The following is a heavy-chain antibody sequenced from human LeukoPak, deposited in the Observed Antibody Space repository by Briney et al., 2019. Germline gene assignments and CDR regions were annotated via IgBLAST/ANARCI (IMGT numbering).Heavy chain of an antibody. D-gene: IGHD2-21*02. CDR1: GFTFDDYA. CDR3: AKDVAVVAAKNFDH. CDR2: IRGDGGST. V-gene: IGHV3-43*02. J-gene: IGHJ4*02. Sequence: GGSLRPSCAASGFTFDDYAMHWVRQAPGKGLEWVSLIRGDGGSTYYADSVKGRFTISRDNSKNSLFLQMNSLRTDDTALYYCAKDVAVVAAKNFDHWGQGTLVTVSS.